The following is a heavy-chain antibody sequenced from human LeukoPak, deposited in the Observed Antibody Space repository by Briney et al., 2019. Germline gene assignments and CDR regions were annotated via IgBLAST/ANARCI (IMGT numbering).Heavy chain of an antibody. CDR1: GFTFSSYS. J-gene: IGHJ6*03. Sequence: GGSLRLSCAASGFTFSSYSMNWVRQAPGKGLEWVSSISSSSSYIYYADSVKGRFTISRDNAKNSLYLQMNSLRAEDTAVYYCARDRGQWYSSSSYYMDVWGKGTTVTVSS. D-gene: IGHD6-6*01. V-gene: IGHV3-21*01. CDR3: ARDRGQWYSSSSYYMDV. CDR2: ISSSSSYI.